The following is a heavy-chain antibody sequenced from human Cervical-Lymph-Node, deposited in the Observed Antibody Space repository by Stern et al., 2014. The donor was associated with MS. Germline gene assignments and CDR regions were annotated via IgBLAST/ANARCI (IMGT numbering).Heavy chain of an antibody. CDR3: ARREEDGYNPNWFDP. Sequence: QVQLQESGPGLVKPSGTLSLTCAVSGGSISSSNWWSWVRQPPGKGLEWIGEIYHSGSTNYNPSLKSRVTISVDKSKNQHSLKLSSVTAADTAVYYCARREEDGYNPNWFDPWGQGTLVTVSS. V-gene: IGHV4-4*02. J-gene: IGHJ5*02. CDR1: GGSISSSNW. D-gene: IGHD5-24*01. CDR2: IYHSGST.